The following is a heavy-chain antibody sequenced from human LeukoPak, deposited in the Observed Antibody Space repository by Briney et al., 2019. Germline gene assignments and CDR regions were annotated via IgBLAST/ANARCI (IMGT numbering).Heavy chain of an antibody. Sequence: GGSLRLSCAASGFTFSSYWMSWVRQAPGKGLEWVANIKQDGSEKYYVDSVKGRFTISRDNAKNSLYLQMNSLRAEDTAVYYCARGPKGSIAAGLYYYYGMDVWGQGTTVTVSS. CDR2: IKQDGSEK. V-gene: IGHV3-7*01. CDR3: ARGPKGSIAAGLYYYYGMDV. D-gene: IGHD6-6*01. CDR1: GFTFSSYW. J-gene: IGHJ6*02.